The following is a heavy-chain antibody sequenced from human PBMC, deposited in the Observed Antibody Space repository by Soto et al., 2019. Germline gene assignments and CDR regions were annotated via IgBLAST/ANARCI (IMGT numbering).Heavy chain of an antibody. J-gene: IGHJ6*02. CDR1: VDTVSSNSAA. D-gene: IGHD3-10*01. Sequence: SQTLSLTCAISVDTVSSNSAAWNCIRQSPSRGLEWLGRTYYRSTWSNDYAVSVKSRITINPDTSKNHFSLHLYSVTPEDTAVYYCAGVSWFRGMDVWGQGTPVTVSS. CDR2: TYYRSTWSN. CDR3: AGVSWFRGMDV. V-gene: IGHV6-1*01.